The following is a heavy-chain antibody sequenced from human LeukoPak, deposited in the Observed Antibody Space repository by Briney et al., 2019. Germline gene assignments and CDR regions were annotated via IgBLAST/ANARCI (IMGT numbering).Heavy chain of an antibody. D-gene: IGHD3-16*01. Sequence: PSETLSLTCTVSGGSMNNYHWSWVRQPPGKGLEWIGYIYYRETPTYNPSLKSRLTISVDTSKDQFSLKLTSVTAADTAVYYCASGRFPEARADYWGPGTLVTVSS. V-gene: IGHV4-59*01. CDR3: ASGRFPEARADY. J-gene: IGHJ4*02. CDR2: IYYRETP. CDR1: GGSMNNYH.